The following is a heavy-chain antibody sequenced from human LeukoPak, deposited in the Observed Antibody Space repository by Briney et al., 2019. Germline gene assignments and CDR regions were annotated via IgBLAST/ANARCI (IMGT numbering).Heavy chain of an antibody. CDR1: GGSISSYY. Sequence: SETLSLTCTVSGGSISSYYLSWIRQPAGKGLEWIGRIYSRVTTYNPSLKSRVTMSADTSRNHVSLTLNSVTAADTAVYYCARDRFDDSSGYYYHHYYYMDVWGKGTTVTVSS. J-gene: IGHJ6*03. CDR2: IYSRVT. D-gene: IGHD3-22*01. CDR3: ARDRFDDSSGYYYHHYYYMDV. V-gene: IGHV4-4*07.